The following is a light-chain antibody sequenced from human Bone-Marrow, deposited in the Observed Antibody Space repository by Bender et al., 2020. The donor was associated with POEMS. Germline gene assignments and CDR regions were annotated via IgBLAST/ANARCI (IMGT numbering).Light chain of an antibody. J-gene: IGLJ3*02. V-gene: IGLV1-44*01. Sequence: QTVLTQPSSASGTPGQRVTISCSGSSSNIGGNAVNWWQQLPGTAPQLLLYGNDQPPSGVPDRFSGSESGTSASLAISGLQSEDEADYFCSAWDGIVSGWVFGRGTELTVL. CDR2: GND. CDR3: SAWDGIVSGWV. CDR1: SSNIGGNA.